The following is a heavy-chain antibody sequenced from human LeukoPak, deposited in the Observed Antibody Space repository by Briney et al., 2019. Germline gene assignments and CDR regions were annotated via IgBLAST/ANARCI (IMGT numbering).Heavy chain of an antibody. Sequence: SETLSLTCTVSGYSISSGYYWGWIRQPPGKGLEWIGSIYYSGTTYYNPSLKSRVTISVDTPENQFSLKLSSATAADTALYYCARLLGISGAFDIWGHGTMVTVSS. CDR1: GYSISSGYY. CDR3: ARLLGISGAFDI. D-gene: IGHD7-27*01. J-gene: IGHJ3*02. V-gene: IGHV4-38-2*02. CDR2: IYYSGTT.